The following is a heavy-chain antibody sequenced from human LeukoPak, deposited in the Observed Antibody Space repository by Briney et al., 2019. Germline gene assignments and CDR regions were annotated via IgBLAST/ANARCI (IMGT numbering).Heavy chain of an antibody. CDR1: GFSFRNYD. J-gene: IGHJ3*02. CDR3: ARRSAAAGIDAFDI. CDR2: VGPGGDA. V-gene: IGHV3-13*01. Sequence: PGGSLRLSCSASGFSFRNYDMPWVRQPTGKGLEWVSAVGPGGDAYYAGSVKGRFTVVRENAKNTLYLQMNSLRAGDAAMYYCARRSAAAGIDAFDIWGQGTMVTVSS. D-gene: IGHD6-13*01.